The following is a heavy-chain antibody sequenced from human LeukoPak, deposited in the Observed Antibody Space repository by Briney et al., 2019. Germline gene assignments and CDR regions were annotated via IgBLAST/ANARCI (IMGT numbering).Heavy chain of an antibody. CDR1: GGSISSYY. CDR2: IYYSGST. J-gene: IGHJ4*02. Sequence: SETLSLTCTVSGGSISSYYWSWIRQPPGKGLEWIGYIYYSGSTNYNPSLKSRVTISVDTSKNHFSLKLSSVTAADTAVYYCARQDYDSSGYYSLNYFDYWGQGTLVTVSS. V-gene: IGHV4-59*08. CDR3: ARQDYDSSGYYSLNYFDY. D-gene: IGHD3-22*01.